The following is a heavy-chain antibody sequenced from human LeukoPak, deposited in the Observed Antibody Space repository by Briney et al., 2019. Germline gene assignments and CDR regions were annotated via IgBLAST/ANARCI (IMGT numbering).Heavy chain of an antibody. CDR3: ARNASDSGTSYFDY. V-gene: IGHV4-39*01. Sequence: SETLSLTRTVSGGSISSSSYYWGWIRQPPGKGLEWIGSIYYSGSTSYNPSLKSRVTISVDTSKNQFSLKLGSVTAADTAVYYCARNASDSGTSYFDYWGQGTLVTVSS. CDR1: GGSISSSSYY. D-gene: IGHD1-26*01. CDR2: IYYSGST. J-gene: IGHJ4*02.